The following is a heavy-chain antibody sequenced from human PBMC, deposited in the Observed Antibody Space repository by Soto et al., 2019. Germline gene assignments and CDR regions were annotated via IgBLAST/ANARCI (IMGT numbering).Heavy chain of an antibody. CDR2: IKQDGSEK. CDR3: ARDPNIVLVPAALRSYYYYYGMDV. D-gene: IGHD2-2*01. J-gene: IGHJ6*02. V-gene: IGHV3-7*01. CDR1: GFTFSSYW. Sequence: GGSLRLSCAASGFTFSSYWMSWVRQAPWKGLEWVANIKQDGSEKYYVDSVKGRFTISRDNAKNSLYLQMNSLRAEDTAVYYCARDPNIVLVPAALRSYYYYYGMDVGGQGTTVT.